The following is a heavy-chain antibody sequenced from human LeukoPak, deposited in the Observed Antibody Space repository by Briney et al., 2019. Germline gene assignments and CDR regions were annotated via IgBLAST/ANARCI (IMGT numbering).Heavy chain of an antibody. J-gene: IGHJ4*02. CDR3: ARNEGYCSGGSCYGRDFDY. D-gene: IGHD2-15*01. V-gene: IGHV3-21*01. CDR1: GFTFSSYS. Sequence: GGSLRLSCAASGFTFSSYSMNWVRQAPGKGLEWVSSISSSSSYIYYADSVKGRFTISRDNAKNSLYLQMNSLRAEDTAVYYCARNEGYCSGGSCYGRDFDYWGQGTLVTVSS. CDR2: ISSSSSYI.